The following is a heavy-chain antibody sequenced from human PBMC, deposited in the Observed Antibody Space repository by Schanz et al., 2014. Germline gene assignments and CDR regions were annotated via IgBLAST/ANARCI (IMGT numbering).Heavy chain of an antibody. V-gene: IGHV1-18*01. D-gene: IGHD6-19*01. CDR2: ISAYNGHT. CDR3: ARGGYSSGWYDRDIAHFDY. Sequence: VQSVHSGTEVQKLGASVKVSCKTSGYTFSDYGITWVRQAPGHGLEWMGWISAYNGHTDYAQKLQGRVTMTADTSTSTAYMELRSLRSDDTAVYYCARGGYSSGWYDRDIAHFDYWGQGTLVTVSS. J-gene: IGHJ4*02. CDR1: GYTFSDYG.